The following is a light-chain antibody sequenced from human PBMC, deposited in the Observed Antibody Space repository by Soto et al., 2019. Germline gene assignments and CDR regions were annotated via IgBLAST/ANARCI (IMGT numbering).Light chain of an antibody. J-gene: IGKJ4*01. CDR2: GAS. Sequence: EIVMTQSPATPSVSPGERATLSCRASHNVSSRLAWYQQKPGQAPRLLIYGASTRATGLPARFSGSGSGTEFTLTISSLQSEDFAVYYCQHYTNWPLTFGGGTKVEIK. CDR1: HNVSSR. V-gene: IGKV3-15*01. CDR3: QHYTNWPLT.